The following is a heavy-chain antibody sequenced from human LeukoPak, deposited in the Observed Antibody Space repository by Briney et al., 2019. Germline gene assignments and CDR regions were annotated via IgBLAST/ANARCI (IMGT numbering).Heavy chain of an antibody. Sequence: SVKVSCKASGYTFTGYYMHWVRQAPGQGLEWMGGIIPIFGTANYAQKFQGRVTITADKSTSTAYMELSSLRSEDTAVYYCATHTDIVVVPAANPYYYYYMDVWGKGTTVTVSS. CDR3: ATHTDIVVVPAANPYYYYYMDV. CDR2: IIPIFGTA. V-gene: IGHV1-69*06. J-gene: IGHJ6*03. D-gene: IGHD2-2*01. CDR1: GYTFTGYY.